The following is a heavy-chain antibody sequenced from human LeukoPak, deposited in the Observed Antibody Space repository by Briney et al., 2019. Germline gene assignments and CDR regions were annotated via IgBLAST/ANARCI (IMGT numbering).Heavy chain of an antibody. J-gene: IGHJ4*02. CDR1: GYTFTGYY. V-gene: IGHV1-2*02. CDR3: ARGLGMSIVTVFDY. Sequence: ASVKVSCKASGYTFTGYYMHRVRQAPGQGLEWMGWINPNSGGTNYAQKFQGRVTMTRDTSISTAYMELSRLRSDDTAVYYCARGLGMSIVTVFDYWGQGTLVTVSS. D-gene: IGHD1-26*01. CDR2: INPNSGGT.